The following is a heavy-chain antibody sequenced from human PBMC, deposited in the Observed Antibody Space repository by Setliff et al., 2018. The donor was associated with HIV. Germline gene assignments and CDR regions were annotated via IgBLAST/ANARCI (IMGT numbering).Heavy chain of an antibody. CDR3: VRGFCSSTTCYEDYYYMDV. V-gene: IGHV4-59*01. J-gene: IGHJ6*03. CDR2: TFYTGNT. Sequence: SETLSLTCTVSGGSISGYYWSWIRQPPGKGLEWIGTTFYTGNTNYNPSLKSRVTLSGGMSENQLFLRLTSVTAADTAVYYCVRGFCSSTTCYEDYYYMDVWGKGSTVTVSS. CDR1: GGSISGYY. D-gene: IGHD2-2*01.